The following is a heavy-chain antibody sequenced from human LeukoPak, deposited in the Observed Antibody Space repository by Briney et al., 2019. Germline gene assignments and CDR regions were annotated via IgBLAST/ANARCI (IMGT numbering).Heavy chain of an antibody. CDR2: IYYSGST. J-gene: IGHJ6*02. D-gene: IGHD4-17*01. CDR1: GGSISSSSYY. CDR3: ARLDYRADYYYGMDV. V-gene: IGHV4-39*07. Sequence: SETLSLTCTVSGGSISSSSYYWGWIRQPPGMGLEWIGSIYYSGSTYYNPSLKSRVTISVDTSKNQFSLKLSSVTAADTAVYYCARLDYRADYYYGMDVWGQGTTVTVSS.